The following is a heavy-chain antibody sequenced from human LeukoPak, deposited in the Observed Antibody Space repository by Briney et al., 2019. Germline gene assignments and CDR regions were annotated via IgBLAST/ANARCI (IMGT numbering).Heavy chain of an antibody. V-gene: IGHV3-7*01. D-gene: IGHD4-17*01. J-gene: IGHJ4*02. Sequence: PGGSLRLSCAASGFTFSNYWMAWVRQSPGKGLEWVANIKQDGIEKNYVDSVRGRFTISRDNAKSSLFRQMSSLRVDDTAVYYCARDQDGALDYWGQGSLVTVSS. CDR3: ARDQDGALDY. CDR2: IKQDGIEK. CDR1: GFTFSNYW.